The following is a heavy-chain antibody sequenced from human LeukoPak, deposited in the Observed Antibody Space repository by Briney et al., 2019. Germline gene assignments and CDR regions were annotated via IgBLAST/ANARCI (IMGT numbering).Heavy chain of an antibody. Sequence: SETLSLTCTVSGGSISSYYWSWIRQPPGKGLEWIGYIYYSGSTNYNPSLKSRVIISVDTSKNQFSLKLSSVTAADTAVYYCARHEYIASYFDYWGQGTLVTVSS. D-gene: IGHD6-6*01. CDR2: IYYSGST. CDR3: ARHEYIASYFDY. J-gene: IGHJ4*02. CDR1: GGSISSYY. V-gene: IGHV4-59*08.